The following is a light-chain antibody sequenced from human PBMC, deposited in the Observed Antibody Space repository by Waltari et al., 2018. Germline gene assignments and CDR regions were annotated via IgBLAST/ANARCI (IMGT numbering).Light chain of an antibody. J-gene: IGLJ3*02. Sequence: QSALTQPRSVSGSPGQSVTISCTGTRSDVGGFNYVSWYQQHPGRAPQLMIYDVNKRPAGVPDRFSGSKSGNTASLTISGLQAEDEADYYCCSYAGSYTWVFGGGTKLTVL. CDR1: RSDVGGFNY. V-gene: IGLV2-11*01. CDR2: DVN. CDR3: CSYAGSYTWV.